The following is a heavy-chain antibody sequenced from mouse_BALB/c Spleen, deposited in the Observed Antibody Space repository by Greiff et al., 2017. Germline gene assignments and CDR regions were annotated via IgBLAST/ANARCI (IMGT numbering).Heavy chain of an antibody. CDR2: ISYDGSN. D-gene: IGHD1-2*01. V-gene: IGHV3-6*02. J-gene: IGHJ2*01. CDR3: ARDGSLLRPYFDY. Sequence: DVKLQESGPGLVKPSQSLSLTCSVTGYSITSGYYWNWIRQFPGNKLEWMGYISYDGSNNYNPSLTNRISITRDTSKNQFFLKLNSVTTEDTATYYCARDGSLLRPYFDYWGQGTTLTVSS. CDR1: GYSITSGYY.